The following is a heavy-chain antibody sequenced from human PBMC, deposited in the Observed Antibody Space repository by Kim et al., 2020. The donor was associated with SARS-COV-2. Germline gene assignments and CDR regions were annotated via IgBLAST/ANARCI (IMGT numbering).Heavy chain of an antibody. CDR3: AILRGTLYVEY. V-gene: IGHV4-61*08. CDR1: GVSVNTNDYF. CDR2: VHYSGTT. Sequence: SETLSLTCSVSGVSVNTNDYFCSWIRQPPGKGLEWIGYVHYSGTTNYNPSLKSRVTISVDTSKNQFSLKLTSVTAAGTAVFYCAILRGTLYVEYWGQGTRVTVSS. J-gene: IGHJ4*02. D-gene: IGHD2-8*01.